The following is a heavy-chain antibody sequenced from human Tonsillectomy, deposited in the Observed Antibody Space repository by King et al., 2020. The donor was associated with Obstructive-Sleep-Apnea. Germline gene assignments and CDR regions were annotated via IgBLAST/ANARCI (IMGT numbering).Heavy chain of an antibody. V-gene: IGHV1-69*04. CDR2: IIPILGIA. Sequence: QVQLVPSGAEVKKPGSSVKVSCKASGGTFSSYAISWVRQAPGQGLEWMGRIIPILGIANYAQKFQGRVTITADKSTSTAYMELSSLRSEDTAVYYCARDLKASGSLYYWGQGTLVTVSS. CDR1: GGTFSSYA. D-gene: IGHD3-10*01. CDR3: ARDLKASGSLYY. J-gene: IGHJ4*02.